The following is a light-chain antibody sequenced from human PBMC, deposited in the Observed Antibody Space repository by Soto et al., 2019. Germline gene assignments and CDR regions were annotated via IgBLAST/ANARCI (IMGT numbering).Light chain of an antibody. V-gene: IGKV3D-15*01. CDR3: QQYEKWPTRT. J-gene: IGKJ1*01. CDR2: GVY. Sequence: EKMVKKSPATLSLSTGEKATLSCRASQSVSNKLAWFQQKPGQPPRLLLYGVYTRAPGTPARFSGSGSGTEFTLTISSLQSEDSAVYYCQQYEKWPTRTFGQGTKVDIK. CDR1: QSVSNK.